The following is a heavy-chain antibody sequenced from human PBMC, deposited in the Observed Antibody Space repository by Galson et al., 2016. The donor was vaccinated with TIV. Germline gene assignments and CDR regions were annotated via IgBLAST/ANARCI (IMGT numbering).Heavy chain of an antibody. CDR3: ARGSRTLPYFDWLGPTWFDP. D-gene: IGHD3-9*01. Sequence: ETLSLTCTVSGGAISSHYWSWIRQPPGKGLEWIGYIYHTGSTNYNPSLKSRVTISVDTSKNQFSLRMTSVTAADTAVYYCARGSRTLPYFDWLGPTWFDPWGQGTLVTVSS. J-gene: IGHJ5*02. CDR2: IYHTGST. V-gene: IGHV4-59*11. CDR1: GGAISSHY.